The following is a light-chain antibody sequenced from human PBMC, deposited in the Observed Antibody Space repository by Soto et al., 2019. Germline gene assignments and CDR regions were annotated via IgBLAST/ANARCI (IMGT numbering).Light chain of an antibody. CDR1: QSISDW. V-gene: IGKV1-5*03. J-gene: IGKJ3*01. CDR3: QHYSSYSSAT. CDR2: KAS. Sequence: DIQTTQSPSTLSASVGDRVTITCRASQSISDWLAWYQQKPGKAPKLLIYKASSLESGVPSRFSGSGSGTEFSLTISSLQPDDFATYYCQHYSSYSSATFGPGTKVNIK.